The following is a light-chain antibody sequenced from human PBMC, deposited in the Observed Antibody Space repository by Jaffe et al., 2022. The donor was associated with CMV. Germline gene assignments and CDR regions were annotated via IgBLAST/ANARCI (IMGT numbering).Light chain of an antibody. CDR1: SSNIGSNT. Sequence: QSVLTQSPSASGTPGQRVTISCSGSSSNIGSNTVNWYQLLPGKAPNLLIYNDNRRPSGVPDRFSGSKSGTSASLAIIGLQSEDEADYYCAAWDDSLNGPVFGGGTQLTVL. V-gene: IGLV1-44*01. J-gene: IGLJ7*01. CDR3: AAWDDSLNGPV. CDR2: NDN.